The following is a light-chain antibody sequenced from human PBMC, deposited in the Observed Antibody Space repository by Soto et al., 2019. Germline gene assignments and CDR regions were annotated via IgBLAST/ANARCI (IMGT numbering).Light chain of an antibody. CDR3: QQYYSTLPIT. Sequence: DVQLTQSPSFLSASVGDRVTITCRASQGISTYLAWYQQKPGKAPKLLIYAASTLQSGTPSRFSGSGSGTEFTLTISSLQAEDVAVYYCQQYYSTLPITFGQGTRLEIK. J-gene: IGKJ5*01. CDR2: AAS. V-gene: IGKV1-9*01. CDR1: QGISTY.